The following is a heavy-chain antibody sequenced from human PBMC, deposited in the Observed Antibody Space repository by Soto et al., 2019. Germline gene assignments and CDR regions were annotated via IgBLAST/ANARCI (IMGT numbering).Heavy chain of an antibody. CDR3: ARKVVPAARSHAFDI. Sequence: QVQLQQWGAGLLKPSETLSLTCAVYGGSFSGYYWSWIRQPPGKGLEWIGEIDHSGSTNYNPSLKSRVTISVDTSKNQFSLKLSSVTAADTAVYYYARKVVPAARSHAFDIWGQGTMVTVSS. J-gene: IGHJ3*02. D-gene: IGHD2-2*01. CDR1: GGSFSGYY. V-gene: IGHV4-34*01. CDR2: IDHSGST.